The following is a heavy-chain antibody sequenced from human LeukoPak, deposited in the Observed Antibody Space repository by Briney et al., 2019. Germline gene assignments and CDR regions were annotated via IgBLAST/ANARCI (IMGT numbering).Heavy chain of an antibody. V-gene: IGHV4-39*01. D-gene: IGHD6-13*01. CDR3: ARLHQQLVPY. CDR1: GGPISDSNFY. J-gene: IGHJ4*02. CDR2: IYYSGST. Sequence: PSETLSLTCTVSGGPISDSNFYWGWIRQPPGKGLEWIGSIYYSGSTYYDPSLKSRVTISVDTSKNQFSLELSSVTAADTAVYYCARLHQQLVPYWGQGTLVTVSP.